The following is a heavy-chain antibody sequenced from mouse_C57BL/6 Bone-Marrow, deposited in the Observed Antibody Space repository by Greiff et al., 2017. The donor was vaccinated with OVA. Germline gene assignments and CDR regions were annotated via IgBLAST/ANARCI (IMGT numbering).Heavy chain of an antibody. CDR1: GYTFTSYW. J-gene: IGHJ2*01. CDR3: ARGPRDRRLRRYFDY. Sequence: VQLQQSGAELAKPGASVKLSCKASGYTFTSYWMHWVKQRPGQGLEWIGYINPSSGYTKYNQKFKDKATLTADKSSSTAYMQLSSLTYEDSAVXYCARGPRDRRLRRYFDYWGQGTTLTVSS. CDR2: INPSSGYT. V-gene: IGHV1-7*01. D-gene: IGHD1-1*01.